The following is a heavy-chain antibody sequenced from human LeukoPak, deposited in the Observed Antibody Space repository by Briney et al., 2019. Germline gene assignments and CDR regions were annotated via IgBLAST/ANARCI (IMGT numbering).Heavy chain of an antibody. J-gene: IGHJ5*02. D-gene: IGHD2-2*03. V-gene: IGHV4-34*01. CDR1: GGSFSGYY. Sequence: SETLSLTCAVYGGSFSGYYWSWIRQPPGKGLEWIGEINHSGSTNYNPSLKSRVTISADTSKNQFSLKLSSVTAADTAVYYCARADGYCSSTSCYGPNWFDPWGQGTLVTVSS. CDR2: INHSGST. CDR3: ARADGYCSSTSCYGPNWFDP.